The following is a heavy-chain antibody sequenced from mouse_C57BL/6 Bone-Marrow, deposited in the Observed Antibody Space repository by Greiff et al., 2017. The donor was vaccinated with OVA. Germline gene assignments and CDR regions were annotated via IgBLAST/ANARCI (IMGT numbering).Heavy chain of an antibody. CDR3: ARKDSSFYYAMDY. CDR2: IYPRSGNT. J-gene: IGHJ4*01. CDR1: GYTFTSYG. Sequence: VQLQQSGAELARPGASVTLSCKASGYTFTSYGISWVKQRTGQGLEWIGEIYPRSGNTYYNEKFKGKATLTADKSSSTAYMELRSLTSEDSAVYFCARKDSSFYYAMDYWGQGTSVTVSS. V-gene: IGHV1-81*01.